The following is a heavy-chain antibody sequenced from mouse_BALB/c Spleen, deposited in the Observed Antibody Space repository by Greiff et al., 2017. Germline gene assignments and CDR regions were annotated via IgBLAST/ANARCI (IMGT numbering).Heavy chain of an antibody. CDR3: ARSGGNYPYYFDY. CDR1: GYTFTSYV. CDR2: INPYNDGT. D-gene: IGHD2-1*01. Sequence: VQLQQSGPELVKPGASVKMSCKASGYTFTSYVMHWVKQKPGQGLEWIGYINPYNDGTKYNEKFKGKATLTSDKSSSTAYMQLSSLTSDDSAVYFCARSGGNYPYYFDYWGQGTTLTVSS. V-gene: IGHV1-14*01. J-gene: IGHJ2*01.